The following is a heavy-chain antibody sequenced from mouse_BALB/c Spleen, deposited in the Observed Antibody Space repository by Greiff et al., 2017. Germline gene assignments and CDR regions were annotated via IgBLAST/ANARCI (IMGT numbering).Heavy chain of an antibody. CDR2: ISYSGST. D-gene: IGHD1-1*01. J-gene: IGHJ1*01. CDR1: GDSITSGY. CDR3: ARLITTVVPYWYFDV. V-gene: IGHV3-8*02. Sequence: EVMLVESGPSLVKPSQTLSLTCSVTGDSITSGYWNWIRKFPGNKLEYMGYISYSGSTYYNPSLKSRISITRDTSKNQYYLQLNSVTTEDTATYYCARLITTVVPYWYFDVWGAGTTVTVSS.